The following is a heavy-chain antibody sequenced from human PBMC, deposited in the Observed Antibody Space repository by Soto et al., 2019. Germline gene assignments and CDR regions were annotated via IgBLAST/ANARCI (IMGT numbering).Heavy chain of an antibody. D-gene: IGHD2-2*01. CDR3: AKDLIYQLNADDAFDI. V-gene: IGHV3-23*01. J-gene: IGHJ3*02. Sequence: GGSLRLSCAASGFTFSSYAMSWVRQAPGKGLEWVSAISGSGGSTYYADSVKGRFTISRDNSKNALYLQMNSLRAEDTAVYYCAKDLIYQLNADDAFDIWGQGTMVTVSS. CDR2: ISGSGGST. CDR1: GFTFSSYA.